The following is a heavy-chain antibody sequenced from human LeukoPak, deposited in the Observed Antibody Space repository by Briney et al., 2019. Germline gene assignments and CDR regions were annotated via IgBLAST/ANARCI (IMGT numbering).Heavy chain of an antibody. D-gene: IGHD1-14*01. CDR1: GGSVSSYY. Sequence: PSETLSLAGSVSGGSVSSYYWSWIRQSPGKGLEWIGYIHNSGRTNYNPSLKSRVTGFVDTSKNQVSLRLSSVIAADTAVYYCARHGTISSESYFDYWGQGALVTVPS. CDR2: IHNSGRT. J-gene: IGHJ4*02. V-gene: IGHV4-59*08. CDR3: ARHGTISSESYFDY.